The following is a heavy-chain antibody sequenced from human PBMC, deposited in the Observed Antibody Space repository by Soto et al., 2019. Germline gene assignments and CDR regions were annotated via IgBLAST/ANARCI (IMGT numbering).Heavy chain of an antibody. Sequence: QVQLVQSGAEVKKPGSSVRVSCKASGAAFNTITINWVRQAPGQGLEWMGGFVPVFGSATYAQKFQGRVAITADASTSTFYMELSRLNSEDTALYYCVREDDPTGSYSWFDPWGQGTLVTVSS. CDR2: FVPVFGSA. D-gene: IGHD3-9*01. V-gene: IGHV1-69*01. CDR1: GAAFNTIT. CDR3: VREDDPTGSYSWFDP. J-gene: IGHJ5*02.